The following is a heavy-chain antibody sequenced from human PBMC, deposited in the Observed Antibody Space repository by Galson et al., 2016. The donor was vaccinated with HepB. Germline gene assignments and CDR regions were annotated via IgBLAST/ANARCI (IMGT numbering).Heavy chain of an antibody. J-gene: IGHJ4*02. CDR3: VRDVTGGNYESDYLPFDY. Sequence: SVKVSCKASGYTFNTYAISWVRQAPGQGLEWMGWISAYNGNTNYEQKFQGRVTMTTDTSTTTAHMELRSLRSEDTAVYYCVRDVTGGNYESDYLPFDYWGQGTLVTVSA. CDR1: GYTFNTYA. CDR2: ISAYNGNT. D-gene: IGHD3-22*01. V-gene: IGHV1-18*01.